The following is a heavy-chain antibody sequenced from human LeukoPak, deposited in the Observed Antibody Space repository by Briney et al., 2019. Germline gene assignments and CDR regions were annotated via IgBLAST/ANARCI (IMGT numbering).Heavy chain of an antibody. CDR3: ARHGRQGWKQYLVTDTDF. V-gene: IGHV5-51*01. D-gene: IGHD1-26*01. Sequence: KPGESLKISCKGSGYSFTNYWIGWVRQMPGKGLEWMGIIYPGDSDTRYSPSFQGQVTMSADKSITTAYLQWSSLTASDTAIYYCARHGRQGWKQYLVTDTDFWGQGTLVSVSS. J-gene: IGHJ4*02. CDR1: GYSFTNYW. CDR2: IYPGDSDT.